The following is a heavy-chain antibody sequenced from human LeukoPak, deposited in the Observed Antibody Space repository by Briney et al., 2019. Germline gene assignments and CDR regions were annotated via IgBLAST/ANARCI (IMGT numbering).Heavy chain of an antibody. CDR1: GYTFTGYY. V-gene: IGHV1-2*02. J-gene: IGHJ4*02. Sequence: GASVKVSRRASGYTFTGYYMHWVRQAPGQGLEGMVWISPNRGGTNYAQKLQGRVTMTRDTSISTPYMELSRLRSDDTAVYYCARGEWESNYWGQGTLVTVSS. CDR2: ISPNRGGT. CDR3: ARGEWESNY. D-gene: IGHD1-26*01.